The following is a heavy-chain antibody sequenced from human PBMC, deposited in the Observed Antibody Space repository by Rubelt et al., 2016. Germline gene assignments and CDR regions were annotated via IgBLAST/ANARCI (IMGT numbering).Heavy chain of an antibody. V-gene: IGHV4-39*01. D-gene: IGHD6-13*01. J-gene: IGHJ4*02. Sequence: QPQLQESGPGLVKPSETLSLTCTVSGDSISSSSYYWGWIRQPPEKGLEWIGSIYYSGSTSYNPSLKSRVTISIDTSKNQFSLNLKPETAADTAVYYCARTYSSTWTSFDYWGQGTLVIVSA. CDR3: ARTYSSTWTSFDY. CDR2: IYYSGST. CDR1: GDSISSSSYY.